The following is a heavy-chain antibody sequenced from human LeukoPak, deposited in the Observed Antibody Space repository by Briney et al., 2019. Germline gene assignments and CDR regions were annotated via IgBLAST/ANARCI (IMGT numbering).Heavy chain of an antibody. CDR3: ARNFDS. CDR2: ISHSGNT. CDR1: GGSISNSNW. V-gene: IGHV4-4*02. J-gene: IGHJ4*02. Sequence: PSGTLSLTCAVSGGSISNSNWGSWVRQPPGKGLEWIGEISHSGNTNHNPSLKSRVAISVDNSKNQFSLKMSSVTAADTAVYYCARNFDSWGQGILVTVSS.